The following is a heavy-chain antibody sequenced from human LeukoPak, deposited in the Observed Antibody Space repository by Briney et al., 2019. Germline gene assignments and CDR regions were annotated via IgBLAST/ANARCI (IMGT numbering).Heavy chain of an antibody. CDR3: AKDQGSIVGARYYYYYMDV. Sequence: GGSLRLSCAASGFTFSSYAMSWVRQAPGKGLEWVSAISGSGGSTCYADSVKGRFTISRDNSKNTLYLQMNSLRAEDTAVYYCAKDQGSIVGARYYYYYMDVWGKGTTVTVSS. CDR1: GFTFSSYA. D-gene: IGHD1-26*01. CDR2: ISGSGGST. J-gene: IGHJ6*03. V-gene: IGHV3-23*01.